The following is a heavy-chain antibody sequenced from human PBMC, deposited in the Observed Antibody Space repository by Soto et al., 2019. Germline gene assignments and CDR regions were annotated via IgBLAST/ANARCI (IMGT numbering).Heavy chain of an antibody. CDR2: IDTRGST. J-gene: IGHJ6*02. CDR3: ARDRGVGARRGPDYYYYGIDV. V-gene: IGHV4-4*07. CDR1: GGSISSYY. Sequence: SSETLSLTCTVSGGSISSYYWRWIRQPAGKGLEWIGRIDTRGSTNYNPSLKRRVTMSVDTSKNHFSLKLSSVTAADTAVYYCARDRGVGARRGPDYYYYGIDVWGQGTTVT. D-gene: IGHD1-26*01.